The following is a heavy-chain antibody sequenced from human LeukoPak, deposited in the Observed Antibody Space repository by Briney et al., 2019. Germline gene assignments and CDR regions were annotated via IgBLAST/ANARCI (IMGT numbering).Heavy chain of an antibody. CDR1: GYTFTSYD. CDR2: ISAYNGNT. J-gene: IGHJ4*02. CDR3: ARVVVRGVIIQLGLQDFDY. V-gene: IGHV1-18*01. Sequence: ASVKVSCKASGYTFTSYDISWVRQAPGQGLEWMGWISAYNGNTNYAQKLQGRVTMTTDTSTSTAYMELRSLRSDDTAVYYCARVVVRGVIIQLGLQDFDYWGQGTLVTVSS. D-gene: IGHD3-10*01.